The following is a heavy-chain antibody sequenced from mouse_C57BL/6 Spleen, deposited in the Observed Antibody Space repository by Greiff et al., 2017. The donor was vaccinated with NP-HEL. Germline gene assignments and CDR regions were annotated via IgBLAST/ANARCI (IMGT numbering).Heavy chain of an antibody. Sequence: EVKVVESGGGLVKPGGSLKLSCAASGFTFSDYGMHWVRQAPEKGLEWVAYISSGSSTIYYADTVKGRLTISRDNAKNTLFLQMTSLRSEDTAMYYCARQTTVVPFDYWGQGTTLTVSS. V-gene: IGHV5-17*01. D-gene: IGHD1-1*01. J-gene: IGHJ2*01. CDR3: ARQTTVVPFDY. CDR1: GFTFSDYG. CDR2: ISSGSSTI.